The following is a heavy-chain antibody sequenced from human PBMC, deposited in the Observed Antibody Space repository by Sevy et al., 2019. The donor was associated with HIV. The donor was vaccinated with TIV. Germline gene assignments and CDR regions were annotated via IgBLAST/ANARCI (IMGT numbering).Heavy chain of an antibody. CDR3: ARDMDIGMGLGDAFDI. CDR1: GFTFSSYS. CDR2: ISSSSSTI. D-gene: IGHD5-18*01. J-gene: IGHJ3*02. Sequence: GGSLRLSCAASGFTFSSYSMNWVRQAPGKGLEWVSYISSSSSTIYYADSVKGRFTISRDNAKNSLYLQMNSLRDEDTAVYYCARDMDIGMGLGDAFDIWGQGTMVTVSS. V-gene: IGHV3-48*02.